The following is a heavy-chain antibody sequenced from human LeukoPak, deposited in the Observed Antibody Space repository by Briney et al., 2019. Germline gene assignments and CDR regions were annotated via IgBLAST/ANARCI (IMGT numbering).Heavy chain of an antibody. Sequence: QAGGSLRLSCAASGFTFSSYSMNWVRQAPGKGLEWVSYISSSSGTIYYADSVKGRFTISRDSAKNSLYLQMNSLRAEDTAVYYCARDDGYYYGSGSYSSLDYWGQGTLVTVSS. V-gene: IGHV3-48*01. D-gene: IGHD3-10*01. CDR3: ARDDGYYYGSGSYSSLDY. J-gene: IGHJ4*02. CDR1: GFTFSSYS. CDR2: ISSSSGTI.